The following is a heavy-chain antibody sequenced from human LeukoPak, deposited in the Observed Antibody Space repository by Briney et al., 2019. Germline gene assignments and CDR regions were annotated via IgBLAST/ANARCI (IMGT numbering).Heavy chain of an antibody. CDR2: ISASSYLT. D-gene: IGHD3-10*01. CDR3: AKDLYGSGTFSPDF. CDR1: GFTFSSYA. V-gene: IGHV3-23*01. Sequence: PGGSLRLSCAASGFTFSSYAMSWVRQAPGKGLEWDSSISASSYLTYYAVSVKGRFTISRDNSKNTVSLHMDSLRAEDTAQYYCAKDLYGSGTFSPDFWGQGTLVAVSS. J-gene: IGHJ4*02.